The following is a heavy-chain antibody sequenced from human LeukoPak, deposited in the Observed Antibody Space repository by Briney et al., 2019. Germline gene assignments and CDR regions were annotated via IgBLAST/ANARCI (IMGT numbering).Heavy chain of an antibody. CDR2: FYHTGSS. Sequence: SETLSLTCTVSGDSISSSSYYWGWIRQPPGKGLEWIGIFYHTGSSYYNPSLQSRVTKSVDTSKSQFSLRLTSVTAADTAVYYCARDGVNDADMVGFDPWGQGTLVTVSS. CDR3: ARDGVNDADMVGFDP. CDR1: GDSISSSSYY. D-gene: IGHD2-15*01. J-gene: IGHJ5*02. V-gene: IGHV4-39*07.